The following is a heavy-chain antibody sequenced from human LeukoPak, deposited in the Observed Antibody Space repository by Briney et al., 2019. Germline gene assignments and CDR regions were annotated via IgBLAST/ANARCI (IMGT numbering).Heavy chain of an antibody. CDR1: GGSVSSGNYY. CDR3: ARQTEGDMVDTAMVFDY. V-gene: IGHV4-61*01. D-gene: IGHD5-18*01. Sequence: PSGTLSLTCTVSGGSVSSGNYYWSWIRQPPGKGLEWIGYIYYSGTTNYNPSLKSRVTISVDTSKNQFSLKLSSVTAADTAVYYCARQTEGDMVDTAMVFDYWGQGTLVTVSS. J-gene: IGHJ4*02. CDR2: IYYSGTT.